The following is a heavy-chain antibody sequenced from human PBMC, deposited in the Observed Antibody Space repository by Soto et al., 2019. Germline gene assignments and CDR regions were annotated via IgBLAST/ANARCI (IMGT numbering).Heavy chain of an antibody. Sequence: ASVKVSCKASGYTFTGYYMHWVRQAPGQGLERMGWINPNSGGTNYAQKFQGRVTMTRDTSISTAYMELSRLRSDDTAVYYCARGGKERLHPLGDAFDIWGQGTMVTVSS. CDR1: GYTFTGYY. CDR2: INPNSGGT. J-gene: IGHJ3*02. D-gene: IGHD4-4*01. CDR3: ARGGKERLHPLGDAFDI. V-gene: IGHV1-2*02.